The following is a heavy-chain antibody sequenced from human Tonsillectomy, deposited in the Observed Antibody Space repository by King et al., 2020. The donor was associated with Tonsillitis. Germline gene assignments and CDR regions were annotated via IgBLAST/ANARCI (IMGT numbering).Heavy chain of an antibody. CDR3: AKGASGSYYYPMSY. J-gene: IGHJ4*02. V-gene: IGHV3-23*03. Sequence: VQLVESGGGLVQPGGSLRLSCAASGFTFTNYAMSWVRQAPGKGLEWVSVIYTGDSSTYYVDSGKGRFTISRDNSKNTLYLRMNSLSPEDTAVYYCAKGASGSYYYPMSYWGQGTLVPVSS. D-gene: IGHD3-10*01. CDR1: GFTFTNYA. CDR2: IYTGDSST.